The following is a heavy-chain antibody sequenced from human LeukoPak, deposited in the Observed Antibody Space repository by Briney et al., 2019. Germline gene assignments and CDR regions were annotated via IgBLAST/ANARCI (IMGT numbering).Heavy chain of an antibody. CDR2: ISGSGGST. CDR1: GFTFSSYA. D-gene: IGHD6-13*01. J-gene: IGHJ4*02. V-gene: IGHV3-23*01. CDR3: AKCGRQLVRLLDY. Sequence: PGGSLRLSCAASGFTFSSYAMSWVRQAPGKGLEWVSAISGSGGSTYYADPVKGRCTISRDNSKNTLYLQMNSLRAEDTAVYYCAKCGRQLVRLLDYWGQGTLVTVSS.